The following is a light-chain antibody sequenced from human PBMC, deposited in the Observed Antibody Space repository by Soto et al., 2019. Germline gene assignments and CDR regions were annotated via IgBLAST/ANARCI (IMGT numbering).Light chain of an antibody. J-gene: IGKJ3*01. V-gene: IGKV1-9*01. Sequence: IQLTQSPSFLSASVGDRVRITCRASQGISSYIAWYQQKPGKAPKLLIYAASTLQSGVPSRFSGSGSGTDFTLTISSRQPEDFATYYCQQPTSYPRTFGPGTKVDIK. CDR3: QQPTSYPRT. CDR2: AAS. CDR1: QGISSY.